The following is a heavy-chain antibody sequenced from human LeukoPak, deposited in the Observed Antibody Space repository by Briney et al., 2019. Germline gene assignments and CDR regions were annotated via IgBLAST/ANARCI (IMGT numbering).Heavy chain of an antibody. D-gene: IGHD6-13*01. CDR3: ARDAHQIAGHYYYYGMDV. Sequence: ASVKVSCKASGYTFTSYGISWVRQAPGQGLEWMGWINAYNGNTNYAQKLQGRVTMTTDTSTSTAYMELRSLRSDDTAVYYCARDAHQIAGHYYYYGMDVWGQGTTVTVSS. CDR2: INAYNGNT. CDR1: GYTFTSYG. J-gene: IGHJ6*02. V-gene: IGHV1-18*01.